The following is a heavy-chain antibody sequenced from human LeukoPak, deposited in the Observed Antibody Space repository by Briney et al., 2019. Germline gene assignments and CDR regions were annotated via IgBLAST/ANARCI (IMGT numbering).Heavy chain of an antibody. J-gene: IGHJ6*02. CDR3: ARGRPPHYGMDV. Sequence: PSETLSLTCTVSGGSINSYCWSWIRQSPGKGLEWIGYIYHSGSTSYNPSLKSRATISVDTSKNQFSLRLSSVTAADTAVYHCARGRPPHYGMDVWGRGTTVTVSS. CDR1: GGSINSYC. V-gene: IGHV4-59*01. CDR2: IYHSGST.